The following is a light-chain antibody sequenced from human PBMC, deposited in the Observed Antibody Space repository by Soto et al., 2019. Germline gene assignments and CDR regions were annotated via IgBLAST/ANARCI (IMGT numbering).Light chain of an antibody. V-gene: IGKV3-11*01. J-gene: IGKJ2*01. Sequence: EIVLTQSPATLSLSPGERATLSCRASQSVSNSLAWFQQKPSQAPRLLIYDASNRATDIPARFSGSGSGTDFTLTISSLEPEDFAVYYCQQRRNWPRTFGQGTKLEIK. CDR1: QSVSNS. CDR2: DAS. CDR3: QQRRNWPRT.